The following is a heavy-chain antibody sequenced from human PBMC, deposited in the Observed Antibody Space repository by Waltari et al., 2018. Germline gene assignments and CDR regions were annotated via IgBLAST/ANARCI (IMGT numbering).Heavy chain of an antibody. J-gene: IGHJ6*03. V-gene: IGHV3-73*02. Sequence: EVQLVESGGGLVQPGGSLKLSCAASGFTFSGSAMHWVRQASGKGRGWGGRMRSKANSYATAYAASVKGRFTISRDDSKNTAYLQMNSLKTEDTAVYYCTRPDGATAGYYYYYMDVWGKGTTVTVSS. CDR1: GFTFSGSA. CDR2: MRSKANSYAT. CDR3: TRPDGATAGYYYYYMDV. D-gene: IGHD2-8*01.